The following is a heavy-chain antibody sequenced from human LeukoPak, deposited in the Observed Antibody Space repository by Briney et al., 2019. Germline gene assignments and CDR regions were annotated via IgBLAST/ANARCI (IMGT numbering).Heavy chain of an antibody. J-gene: IGHJ3*02. V-gene: IGHV3-48*04. CDR2: ISSSSSTI. CDR3: LAYCGGDCYTPANDAFDI. D-gene: IGHD2-21*02. CDR1: GFTFSSYS. Sequence: PGGSLRLSCAASGFTFSSYSMNWVRQAPGKGLEWVSYISSSSSTIYYADSVKGRFTISRDNAKNSLYLQMNSLRAEDTAVYYCLAYCGGDCYTPANDAFDIWGQGTMVTVSS.